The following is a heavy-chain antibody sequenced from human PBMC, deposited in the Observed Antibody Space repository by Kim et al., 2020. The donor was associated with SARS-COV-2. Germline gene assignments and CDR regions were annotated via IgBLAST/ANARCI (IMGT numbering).Heavy chain of an antibody. CDR3: ARDYSQTRTRNSWRQLGTFDY. CDR1: GGSFSGYY. D-gene: IGHD6-13*01. J-gene: IGHJ4*02. Sequence: SETLSLTCAVYGGSFSGYYWNWIRQPPGKGLEWIGEINHSGSTNYNPSLKSRVTISVDTSKNQFSLKLSSVTAADTAVYYCARDYSQTRTRNSWRQLGTFDYWGQGTLVTVSS. CDR2: INHSGST. V-gene: IGHV4-34*01.